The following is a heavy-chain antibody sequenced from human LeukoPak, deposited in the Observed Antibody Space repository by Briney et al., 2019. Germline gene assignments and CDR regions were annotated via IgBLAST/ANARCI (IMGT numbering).Heavy chain of an antibody. D-gene: IGHD2-2*01. CDR1: GGSISSYY. CDR2: IYYSGST. J-gene: IGHJ5*02. Sequence: PSETLSLTCTVSGGSISSYYWSWIRQPPGKGLEWIGYIYYSGSTNYNPSLKSRVTISVDTSKNQFSLKLSSVTAADTAVYYGAPPSPYMEGGFAPGGRGTLATVSS. CDR3: APPSPYMEGGFAP. V-gene: IGHV4-59*01.